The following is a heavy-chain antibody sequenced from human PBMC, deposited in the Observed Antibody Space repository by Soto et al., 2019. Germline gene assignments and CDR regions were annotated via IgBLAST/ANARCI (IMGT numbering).Heavy chain of an antibody. Sequence: EVQLLESGGGLVQPGGSLRLSCAASGFTFTTYAMGWVRQAPGKGLEWVSSMSTSASSTYYADSVKGRFTLSRDSSXNTLSLQMNSLRAEYTAVYYFAKCTGGSSACGFDYWGPGTLVTVSS. CDR2: MSTSASST. D-gene: IGHD6-6*01. CDR1: GFTFTTYA. CDR3: AKCTGGSSACGFDY. V-gene: IGHV3-23*01. J-gene: IGHJ4*02.